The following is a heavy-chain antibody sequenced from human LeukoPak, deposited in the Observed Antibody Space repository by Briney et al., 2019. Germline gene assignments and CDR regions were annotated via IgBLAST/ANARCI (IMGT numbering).Heavy chain of an antibody. V-gene: IGHV3-21*01. J-gene: IGHJ6*03. CDR3: ARGLSGDPYYMDV. CDR1: GFTFSSYS. D-gene: IGHD7-27*01. Sequence: GGSLRLSCAASGFTFSSYSMNWVRQAPGKGLEWVSSISSSSSYIYYADSVKGRFTISRDNAKNSLYLQMNSLRAEDTAVYYCARGLSGDPYYMDVWGKGTTATVSS. CDR2: ISSSSSYI.